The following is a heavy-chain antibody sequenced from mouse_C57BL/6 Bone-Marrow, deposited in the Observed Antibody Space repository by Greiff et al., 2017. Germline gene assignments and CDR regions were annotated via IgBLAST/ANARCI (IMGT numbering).Heavy chain of an antibody. CDR2: IYPGSGST. CDR3: ARERTYYYGSSPTFGY. V-gene: IGHV1-55*01. J-gene: IGHJ2*01. Sequence: QVQLQQPGAELVKPGASVKMSCKASGYTFTSYWITWVKQRPGQGLEWIGDIYPGSGSTNYNEKFKSKATLTVDTSSSTAYMQLSSLTSEDSAVYYCARERTYYYGSSPTFGYWGQGTTRTGSS. D-gene: IGHD1-1*01. CDR1: GYTFTSYW.